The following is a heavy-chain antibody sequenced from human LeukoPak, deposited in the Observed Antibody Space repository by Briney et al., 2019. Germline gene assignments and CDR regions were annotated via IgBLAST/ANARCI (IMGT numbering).Heavy chain of an antibody. CDR1: GFTFSSYA. V-gene: IGHV3-23*01. CDR3: AKSVHYDSSGYFPSDY. J-gene: IGHJ4*02. D-gene: IGHD3-22*01. Sequence: GSLRLSCAASGFTFSSYAMSWVRQAPGKGREWVSAISGSGGSTYYADSVKGRFTISRDKSKNTLYLQMNSLRAEDTAVYYCAKSVHYDSSGYFPSDYWGQGTLVTVSS. CDR2: ISGSGGST.